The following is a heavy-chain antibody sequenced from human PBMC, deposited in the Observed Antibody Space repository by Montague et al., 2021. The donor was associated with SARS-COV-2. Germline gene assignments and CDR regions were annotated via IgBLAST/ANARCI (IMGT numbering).Heavy chain of an antibody. CDR1: GGSFSGYY. J-gene: IGHJ5*02. Sequence: SESLSLTCADYGGSFSGYYWSWIRQPPGKGLEWIGEINHSGSTNYNPSLKSRVTISVDTSKNQFSLKLSSVTAADTAVYYCARERYSSSLTRGSTWFDPWGQGTLVTVSS. D-gene: IGHD3-9*01. CDR2: INHSGST. CDR3: ARERYSSSLTRGSTWFDP. V-gene: IGHV4-34*01.